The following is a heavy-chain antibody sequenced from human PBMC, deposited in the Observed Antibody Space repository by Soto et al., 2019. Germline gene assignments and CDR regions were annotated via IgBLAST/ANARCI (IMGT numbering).Heavy chain of an antibody. CDR2: ISGNGGST. Sequence: GGSLRLSCAASGFTFSNYAMSWVRQAPGKGLEWVSAISGNGGSTYYADSVKGRFTISRDNSKNTLYLQMNSLRAEDTAVYYCAIPSGQIYYSGMDVWGQGTTVTVSS. D-gene: IGHD3-10*01. V-gene: IGHV3-23*01. CDR3: AIPSGQIYYSGMDV. CDR1: GFTFSNYA. J-gene: IGHJ6*02.